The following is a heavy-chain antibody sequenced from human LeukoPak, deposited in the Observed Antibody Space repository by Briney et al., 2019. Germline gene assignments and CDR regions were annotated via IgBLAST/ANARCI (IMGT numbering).Heavy chain of an antibody. CDR2: INPSGGST. D-gene: IGHD3-22*01. CDR1: GYTFTSYY. Sequence: ASVKVSCKASGYTFTSYYMHWVRQAPGQGLEWMGIINPSGGSTSYAQKFQGRVTMTRDMSTSTVYMELSSLRSEDTAVYYCARGAGYYYDSSGYYGRRRENWFDPWGQGTLVTVSS. V-gene: IGHV1-46*01. CDR3: ARGAGYYYDSSGYYGRRRENWFDP. J-gene: IGHJ5*02.